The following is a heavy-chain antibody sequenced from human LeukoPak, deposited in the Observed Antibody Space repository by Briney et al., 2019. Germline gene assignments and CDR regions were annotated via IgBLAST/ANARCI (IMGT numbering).Heavy chain of an antibody. CDR2: IYHSGST. CDR3: ARDNDFWSGYSD. J-gene: IGHJ4*02. V-gene: IGHV4-4*02. Sequence: SSETLSLTCAVSGGSISSSNWWSWVRQPPGKGLEWIGEIYHSGSTNYNPSLKSRVTISVDTSKNQFSLKLSSVTAADTAVYYCARDNDFWSGYSDWGQGTLVTVSS. CDR1: GGSISSSNW. D-gene: IGHD3-3*01.